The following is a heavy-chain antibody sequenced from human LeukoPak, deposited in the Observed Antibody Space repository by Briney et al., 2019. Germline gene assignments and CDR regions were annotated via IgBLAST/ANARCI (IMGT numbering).Heavy chain of an antibody. V-gene: IGHV1-2*02. CDR2: INPNSGGT. Sequence: ASVKVSCKASGYTFTGYYMHWVRQAPGQGLEWMGWINPNSGGTNYAQKFRGRVTMTRDTSISAAYMELSSLRSEDTAVYYCARGVHPDYYDSSGYYYDFDYWGQGTLVTVSS. CDR3: ARGVHPDYYDSSGYYYDFDY. D-gene: IGHD3-22*01. J-gene: IGHJ4*02. CDR1: GYTFTGYY.